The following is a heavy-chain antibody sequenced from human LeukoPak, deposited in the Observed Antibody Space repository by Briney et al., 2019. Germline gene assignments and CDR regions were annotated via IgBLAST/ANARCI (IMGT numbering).Heavy chain of an antibody. D-gene: IGHD6-13*01. Sequence: GGSLRLSCAAPGFTFSSYSMNWARQAPGKGLEWVSSISSSSSYIYYADSVKGRFTISRDNAKNSLYLQMNSLRAEDTAVYYCARGRRIAAAGLYYFDYWGQGTLVTVSS. CDR3: ARGRRIAAAGLYYFDY. J-gene: IGHJ4*02. CDR1: GFTFSSYS. V-gene: IGHV3-21*01. CDR2: ISSSSSYI.